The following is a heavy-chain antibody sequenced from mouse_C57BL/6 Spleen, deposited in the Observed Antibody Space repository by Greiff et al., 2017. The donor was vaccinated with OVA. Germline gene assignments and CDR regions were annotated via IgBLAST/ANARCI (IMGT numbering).Heavy chain of an antibody. D-gene: IGHD1-1*02. J-gene: IGHJ3*01. Sequence: VQLQQSGAELVKPGASVKISCKASGYAFSSYWMNWVKQRPGKGLEWIGQIYPGDGDTNYNGKFKGKATLTADKSSSTAYMQLSSLTSEDSAVYFCARSRGGSYPWFAYWGQGTLVTVSA. CDR1: GYAFSSYW. V-gene: IGHV1-80*01. CDR3: ARSRGGSYPWFAY. CDR2: IYPGDGDT.